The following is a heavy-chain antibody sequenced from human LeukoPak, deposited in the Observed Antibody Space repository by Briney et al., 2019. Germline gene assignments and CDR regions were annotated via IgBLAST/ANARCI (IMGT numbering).Heavy chain of an antibody. D-gene: IGHD2-2*01. CDR3: ARGPTYQPIDF. J-gene: IGHJ4*02. V-gene: IGHV4-39*02. CDR1: GGSISSSNYY. CDR2: IHYSETT. Sequence: SETLSLTCTVSGGSISSSNYYWGWIRQPPGKGLEWIASIHYSETTYYNPSLKSRVTISVDTSKNHFSLRLSSVTAADTAVYYCARGPTYQPIDFGGEGPLVTVSS.